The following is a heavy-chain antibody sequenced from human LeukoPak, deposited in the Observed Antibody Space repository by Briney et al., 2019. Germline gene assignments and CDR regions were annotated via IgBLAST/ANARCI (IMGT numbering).Heavy chain of an antibody. Sequence: GASVKVSCKASGYTFTSYDVNWLRQATGQGLEWMGWMNPDRGSTGYAQKFQGRVTMTSNNSISTAYLELSSLRSEDTAVYYCARGTWFDPWGQGTLVTVSS. CDR3: ARGTWFDP. J-gene: IGHJ5*02. CDR2: MNPDRGST. CDR1: GYTFTSYD. V-gene: IGHV1-8*02.